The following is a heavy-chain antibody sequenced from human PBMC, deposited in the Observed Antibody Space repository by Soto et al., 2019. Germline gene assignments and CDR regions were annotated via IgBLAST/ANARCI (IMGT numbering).Heavy chain of an antibody. CDR3: TKDRQSIIIPSAIGYFDF. CDR1: GFTFSAYA. J-gene: IGHJ4*02. V-gene: IGHV3-30*18. Sequence: QVQLVESGGGVVQPGRSLRLSCAASGFTFSAYAMHWVRQAPGKGLEWVAVISYDGSNKYYAVSVKDRFSISRDKDTLFQQMNSLRPEDTAVYFCTKDRQSIIIPSAIGYFDFWGQGSLVTVSS. CDR2: ISYDGSNK. D-gene: IGHD1-20*01.